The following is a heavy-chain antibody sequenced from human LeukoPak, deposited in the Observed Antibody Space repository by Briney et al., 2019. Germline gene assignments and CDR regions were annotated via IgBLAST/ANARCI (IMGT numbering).Heavy chain of an antibody. CDR3: ANGARYSSSWYGSYYYGMDV. Sequence: GASVKVSCKASGGTFSSYAISWVRQAPGQGLEWMGRIIPILGIANYAQKFQGRVTTTADKSTSTAYMELSSLRSEDTAVYYCANGARYSSSWYGSYYYGMDVWGQGTTVTVSS. V-gene: IGHV1-69*04. CDR2: IIPILGIA. D-gene: IGHD6-13*01. CDR1: GGTFSSYA. J-gene: IGHJ6*02.